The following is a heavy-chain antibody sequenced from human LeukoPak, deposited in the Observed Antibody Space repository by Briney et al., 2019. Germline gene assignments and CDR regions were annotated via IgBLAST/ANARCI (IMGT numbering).Heavy chain of an antibody. J-gene: IGHJ4*02. D-gene: IGHD3-3*01. CDR3: AKEAVLRFLEWTQPAAPFDY. CDR2: ISGSGGST. Sequence: PGGSLRLSCAASRFTFSSYAMSWVRQAPGKGLEWVSAISGSGGSTYYADSVKVRFTISRDNYKNTLYLQMNSLRAEDTAVYYCAKEAVLRFLEWTQPAAPFDYWGQGTLVTVSS. CDR1: RFTFSSYA. V-gene: IGHV3-23*01.